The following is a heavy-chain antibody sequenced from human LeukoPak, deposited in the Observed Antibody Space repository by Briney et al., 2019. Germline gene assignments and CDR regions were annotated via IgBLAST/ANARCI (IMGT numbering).Heavy chain of an antibody. J-gene: IGHJ4*02. V-gene: IGHV3-30*18. CDR1: GFTFSNYG. D-gene: IGHD2-21*02. Sequence: GGSLRLSCAASGFTFSNYGMHWVRQAPGKGLEWVAVISYDGSNKYYADSVKGRFTISRDNSKNTLYLQMNSLRAEDTAVYFWAKDEIAYCGGDCFFVYWGQGTLVTVSS. CDR3: AKDEIAYCGGDCFFVY. CDR2: ISYDGSNK.